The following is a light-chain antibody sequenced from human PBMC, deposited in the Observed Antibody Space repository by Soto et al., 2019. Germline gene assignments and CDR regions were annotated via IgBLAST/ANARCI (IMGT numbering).Light chain of an antibody. V-gene: IGKV2-28*01. CDR1: QSLLHSNGYYY. CDR3: MQGTHWPLT. Sequence: DIVVTQSPLFLPVTPGEPASISCRSSQSLLHSNGYYYLDWYLQKPGQSPQVLIYMGSNRASGVPDRFSGSGSGTDFTLNISRVEAEDVGVYYCMQGTHWPLTFGGGTKVEIK. J-gene: IGKJ4*01. CDR2: MGS.